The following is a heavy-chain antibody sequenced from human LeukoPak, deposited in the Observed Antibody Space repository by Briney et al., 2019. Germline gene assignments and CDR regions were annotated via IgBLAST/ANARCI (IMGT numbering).Heavy chain of an antibody. Sequence: SETLSLTCTVSGGSISSSSYYWGWIRQPPGKGLEWIGSIYYSGSTYYNPSLKSRVTISVDTSKNQFSLKLSSVTAADTAVYYCARVVVGNTPTGYGTDVWGQGTTVTVSS. CDR1: GGSISSSSYY. J-gene: IGHJ6*02. CDR2: IYYSGST. D-gene: IGHD2-2*01. V-gene: IGHV4-39*07. CDR3: ARVVVGNTPTGYGTDV.